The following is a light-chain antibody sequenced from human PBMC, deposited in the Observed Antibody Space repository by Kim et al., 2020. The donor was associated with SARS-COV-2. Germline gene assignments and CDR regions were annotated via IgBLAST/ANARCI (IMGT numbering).Light chain of an antibody. Sequence: DIHMTQSPSSLSASVGDRVTITCRASQDISNYLASYQQRPGNVPNLLISAASTLHSGVPSRFSGSGSGTDFTLTISSLQPEDIATYYCERYKAAPFTFGPEAKMDIK. CDR1: QDISNY. V-gene: IGKV1-27*01. J-gene: IGKJ3*01. CDR2: AAS. CDR3: ERYKAAPFT.